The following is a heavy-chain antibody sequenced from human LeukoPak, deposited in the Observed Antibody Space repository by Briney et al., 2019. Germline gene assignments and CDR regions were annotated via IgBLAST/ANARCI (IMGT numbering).Heavy chain of an antibody. D-gene: IGHD6-19*01. V-gene: IGHV3-21*01. CDR1: GFTFSSYS. CDR2: ISSSSSYI. Sequence: GGSLRLSCAASGFTFSSYSMNWVRQAPGKGLEWVSSISSSSSYIYYADSVKGRFTISRDNAKNSLYLQMNSLRAEDTAVYYCARVYSSGWYFDYYYMDVWGKGSTVTVSS. J-gene: IGHJ6*03. CDR3: ARVYSSGWYFDYYYMDV.